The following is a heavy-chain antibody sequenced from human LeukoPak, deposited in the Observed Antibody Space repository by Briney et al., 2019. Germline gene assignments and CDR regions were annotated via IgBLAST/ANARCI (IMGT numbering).Heavy chain of an antibody. CDR2: ISANNGHT. V-gene: IGHV3-9*01. CDR3: ATDISIPRVVAATQPFDY. J-gene: IGHJ4*02. CDR1: GYTFDSYG. D-gene: IGHD2-15*01. Sequence: SLKLSCAASGYTFDSYGMSWVRRAPGKGLQWVACISANNGHTNYAESAQGRVTISTDKSKNSLYMQMSSLRSEDTALYYCATDISIPRVVAATQPFDYWGQGTLVTVSS.